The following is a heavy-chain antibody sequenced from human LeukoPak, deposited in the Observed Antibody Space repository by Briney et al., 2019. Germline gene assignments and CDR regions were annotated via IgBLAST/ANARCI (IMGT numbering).Heavy chain of an antibody. V-gene: IGHV1-8*01. D-gene: IGHD6-13*01. CDR3: AREYSSSWYGYYYYGMDV. CDR2: MNPNSGNT. CDR1: GYTFTSYV. J-gene: IGHJ6*02. Sequence: ASVKVSCKASGYTFTSYVINWVRQATGQGLEWMGWMNPNSGNTGYAQKFQGRVTMTRNTSISTAYMELSSLRSEDTAVYYCAREYSSSWYGYYYYGMDVWGQGTTVTVSS.